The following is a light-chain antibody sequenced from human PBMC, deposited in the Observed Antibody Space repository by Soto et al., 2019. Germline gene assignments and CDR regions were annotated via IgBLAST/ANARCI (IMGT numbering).Light chain of an antibody. Sequence: QSVLTQPPSVSAAPGQKVTISCSGSSSNIGKNYVSWYQQLPGTAPKLLIYENNKRPSGIPDRFSCSKSGTSATLGITGLQTGDEADYYCGTWDSSLSVVFGGGTKLTVL. V-gene: IGLV1-51*02. J-gene: IGLJ2*01. CDR3: GTWDSSLSVV. CDR1: SSNIGKNY. CDR2: ENN.